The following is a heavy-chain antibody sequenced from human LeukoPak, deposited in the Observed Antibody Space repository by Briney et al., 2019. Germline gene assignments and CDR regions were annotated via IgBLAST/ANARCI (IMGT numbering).Heavy chain of an antibody. J-gene: IGHJ3*02. CDR3: ARSCSGGSCYVGLRGAFDI. CDR2: MNPNSGNT. Sequence: GASVKVSCKASGYTFTSYDINWVRQATGPGLAWMGWMNPNSGNTGYAQKFQGRVTITRNTSIGTAYIELSSLRSEDTAVYYCARSCSGGSCYVGLRGAFDIWGQGTMVTVSS. CDR1: GYTFTSYD. D-gene: IGHD2-15*01. V-gene: IGHV1-8*03.